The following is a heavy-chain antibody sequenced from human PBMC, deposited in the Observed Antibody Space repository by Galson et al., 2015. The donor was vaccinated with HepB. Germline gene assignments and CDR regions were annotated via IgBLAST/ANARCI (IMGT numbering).Heavy chain of an antibody. CDR2: INAANGDT. Sequence: SVKVSCKAAGYTFTAFAMHWVRQAPGQRLEWLGWINAANGDTKYSQKFQDRVTISRDASASTAYVEVSSLRSEDTAVYYCARDKRGDYSNSLWYYYGMDVWGQGTTVTVAS. D-gene: IGHD4-11*01. CDR3: ARDKRGDYSNSLWYYYGMDV. CDR1: GYTFTAFA. J-gene: IGHJ6*02. V-gene: IGHV1-3*01.